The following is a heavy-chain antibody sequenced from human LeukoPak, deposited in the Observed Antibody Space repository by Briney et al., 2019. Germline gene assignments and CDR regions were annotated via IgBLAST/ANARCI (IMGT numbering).Heavy chain of an antibody. Sequence: GGSLRLSCAASGFTFNNYCMNWVRQAPGKGLEWVSSISSSSNYIYYADSVKGRFTISRDNAKNSLYLQMNSLRAEDTAVYYCARDWLTTGYGLGAFDIWGQGTMVTVSS. CDR3: ARDWLTTGYGLGAFDI. J-gene: IGHJ3*02. CDR1: GFTFNNYC. V-gene: IGHV3-21*01. CDR2: ISSSSNYI. D-gene: IGHD1-1*01.